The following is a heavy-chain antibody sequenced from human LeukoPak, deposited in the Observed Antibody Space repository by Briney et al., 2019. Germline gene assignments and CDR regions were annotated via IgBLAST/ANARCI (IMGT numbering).Heavy chain of an antibody. CDR3: AKALVSNYGHDAFEM. Sequence: AASVKVSFKTSGYTFSGQSIHWVRQAPGQGCEGMGWINPNTGGTNYAQTFQGRVVLTSDTSIDTAYMDLSSLKSDDTAIYYCAKALVSNYGHDAFEMWGQGTMVTVSS. V-gene: IGHV1-2*02. CDR1: GYTFSGQS. J-gene: IGHJ3*02. D-gene: IGHD4-11*01. CDR2: INPNTGGT.